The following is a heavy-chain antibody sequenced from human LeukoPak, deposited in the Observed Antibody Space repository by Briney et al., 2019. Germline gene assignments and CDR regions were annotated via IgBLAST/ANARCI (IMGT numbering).Heavy chain of an antibody. CDR2: INPNSGGT. CDR1: GYTFTGYY. CDR3: ATYYYDSSGYPTDAFDI. D-gene: IGHD3-22*01. Sequence: ASVKVSRKASGYTFTGYYMHWVRQAPGQGLEWMGWINPNSGGTNYAQKFQGRVTMTRDTSISTAYMELSRLRSDDTAVYYCATYYYDSSGYPTDAFDIWGQGTMVTVSS. J-gene: IGHJ3*02. V-gene: IGHV1-2*02.